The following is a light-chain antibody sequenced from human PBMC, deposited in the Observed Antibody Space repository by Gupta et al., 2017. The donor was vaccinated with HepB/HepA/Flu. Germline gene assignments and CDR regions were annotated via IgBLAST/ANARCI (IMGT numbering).Light chain of an antibody. CDR3: HAYASSGTHV. V-gene: IGLV2-14*03. J-gene: IGLJ3*02. CDR1: SSDVGRYNV. Sequence: GTSSDVGRYNVVSWFQHHPGKAPKLMIYDVSRRPAGVSPRFSGSKSVNTASLTISGLKDDDDADYYCHAYASSGTHVFGGGTKLTVL. CDR2: DVS.